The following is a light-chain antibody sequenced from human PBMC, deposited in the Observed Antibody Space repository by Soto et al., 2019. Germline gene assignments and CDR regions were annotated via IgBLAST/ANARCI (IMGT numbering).Light chain of an antibody. Sequence: EILLTQSPATLSFSPXEGXXXXSRASQGIGDPLAWYQHKPGQTPRLLIYDTSTRATGVPTRFSGSRSGAEFTLTINSLQSEDFAVYYCQPYNNWPLTFGGGTKVDIK. CDR1: QGIGDP. J-gene: IGKJ4*01. CDR2: DTS. CDR3: QPYNNWPLT. V-gene: IGKV3-15*01.